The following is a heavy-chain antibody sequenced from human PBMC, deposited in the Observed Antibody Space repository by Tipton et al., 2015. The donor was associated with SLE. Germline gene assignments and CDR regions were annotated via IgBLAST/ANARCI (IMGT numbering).Heavy chain of an antibody. CDR3: ARHLCTNGVCPFDY. CDR1: GASMSGYY. CDR2: IFDNGNS. Sequence: TLSLTCTVSGASMSGYYWSWIRQSPGKGLEWIGYIFDNGNSNYNPSLKSRVTISIDTSKNQFSLRLTSLTAADTAVYYCARHLCTNGVCPFDYWGQGTLVTVSS. J-gene: IGHJ4*02. D-gene: IGHD2-8*01. V-gene: IGHV4-59*08.